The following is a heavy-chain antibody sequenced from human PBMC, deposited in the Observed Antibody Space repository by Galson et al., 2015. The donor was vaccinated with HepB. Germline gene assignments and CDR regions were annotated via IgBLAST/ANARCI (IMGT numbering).Heavy chain of an antibody. CDR3: ARPTVTTDSDLEY. CDR2: ISSDGSFK. V-gene: IGHV3-30*04. J-gene: IGHJ4*02. D-gene: IGHD4-17*01. Sequence: LRLSCAASGFTFSSSVMHWVRQAPGKGLEWIAVISSDGSFKYYANFVKGRFTISRDNSKNTLYLQMNSLRPDDTAVYYCARPTVTTDSDLEYWGQGTLVTVSS. CDR1: GFTFSSSV.